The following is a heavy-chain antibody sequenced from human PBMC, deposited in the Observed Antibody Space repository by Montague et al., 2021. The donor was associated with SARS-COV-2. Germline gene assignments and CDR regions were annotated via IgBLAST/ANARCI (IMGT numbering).Heavy chain of an antibody. CDR1: GGSISSSNYY. J-gene: IGHJ3*02. CDR3: AGSPPGIAAAGTVAAFDI. V-gene: IGHV4-39*01. CDR2: IYYSGST. D-gene: IGHD6-13*01. Sequence: SETLSLTCTVSGGSISSSNYYWGWIRQPPGKGLEWIGSIYYSGSTYYNPSLKSRVTISVDTSKNQFSLKLSSVTAEDTAVYYCAGSPPGIAAAGTVAAFDIWGQGTMVTVSS.